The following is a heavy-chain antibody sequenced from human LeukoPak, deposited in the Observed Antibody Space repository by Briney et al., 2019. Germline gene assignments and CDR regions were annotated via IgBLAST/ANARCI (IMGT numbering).Heavy chain of an antibody. D-gene: IGHD5-18*01. CDR1: GFTFSDHS. J-gene: IGHJ3*02. Sequence: PGGSLRLSCAASGFTFSDHSMNWVRQAPGKGLEWVSYIGDGTNTYYADSVKGRFTISRDNAKKSLYLQMNSLRAEDTAVYYCAREFQDSDAFDIWGQGTMVTVSS. CDR2: IGDGTNT. V-gene: IGHV3-69-1*01. CDR3: AREFQDSDAFDI.